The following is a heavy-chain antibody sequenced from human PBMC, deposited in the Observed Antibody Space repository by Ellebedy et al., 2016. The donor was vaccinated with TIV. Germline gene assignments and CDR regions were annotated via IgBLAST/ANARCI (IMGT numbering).Heavy chain of an antibody. CDR1: GYTFTSYG. Sequence: ASVKVSCKASGYTFTSYGLSWVRQAPGQGLEWMGWIRAYNGDTNYAQKFQGRVTMTTDTFTSTASMELRSLRSDDTAVYFCARGFYERFDPWGQGTLVTVSS. CDR3: ARGFYERFDP. CDR2: IRAYNGDT. V-gene: IGHV1-18*01. D-gene: IGHD2/OR15-2a*01. J-gene: IGHJ5*02.